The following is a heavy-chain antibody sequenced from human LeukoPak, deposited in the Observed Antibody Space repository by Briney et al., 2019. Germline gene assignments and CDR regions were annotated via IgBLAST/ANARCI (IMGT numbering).Heavy chain of an antibody. CDR3: ATFTGGSSSGWGEFDY. Sequence: SETLSLTCAVYGGSFSGYYWSWIRQPPGKGLEWIGEINHSGSTNYNPSLKSRVTISVDTSKNQFSLKLSSVTAADTAMYYCATFTGGSSSGWGEFDYWGQGTLVTVTS. J-gene: IGHJ4*02. CDR1: GGSFSGYY. V-gene: IGHV4-34*01. D-gene: IGHD6-19*01. CDR2: INHSGST.